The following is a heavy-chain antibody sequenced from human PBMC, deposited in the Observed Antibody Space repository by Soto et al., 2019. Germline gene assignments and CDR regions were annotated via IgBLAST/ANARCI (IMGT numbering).Heavy chain of an antibody. CDR2: IYHSGST. J-gene: IGHJ6*02. Sequence: QVQLQESGPGLVKPSGTLSLTCAVSGGSISSSNWWSWVRQPPGKGLEWSGEIYHSGSTNYNPSRKSRVTISVAKAKNQFSLKLSSVTAADTAVYYCARVSGQRYSSGCAYYYYGRDVWGQGTPVTVSS. V-gene: IGHV4-4*02. CDR3: ARVSGQRYSSGCAYYYYGRDV. CDR1: GGSISSSNW. D-gene: IGHD6-19*01.